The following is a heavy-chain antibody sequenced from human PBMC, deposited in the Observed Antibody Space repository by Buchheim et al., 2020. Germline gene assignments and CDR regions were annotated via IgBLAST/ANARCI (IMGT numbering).Heavy chain of an antibody. CDR3: ARQYYTVFGGGFDY. CDR2: IYYSGST. D-gene: IGHD3-3*01. CDR1: GGSIISGSYY. V-gene: IGHV4-39*01. Sequence: QLQLQESGPGLVKPSETLSLSCTVSGGSIISGSYYWVWIRQPPGKGLEWIGTIYYSGSTFYNPSLKSRVTISVDTSQNQFSLKLSSVTAADTAVYYCARQYYTVFGGGFDYWGQGTL. J-gene: IGHJ4*02.